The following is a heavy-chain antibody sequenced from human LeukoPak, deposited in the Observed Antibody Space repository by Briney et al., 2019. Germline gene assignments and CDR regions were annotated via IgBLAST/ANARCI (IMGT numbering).Heavy chain of an antibody. Sequence: PSETLSLTXTVSGGPISSYYWSWIRQPPGRGLEWIGYIYYSVSTNYNPSLKGRLTISVDTSKTQFSLQLSSVTAADTAVYYCEREAAGKDAFDIWGQGTMVTVSS. CDR2: IYYSVST. D-gene: IGHD6-13*01. CDR3: EREAAGKDAFDI. J-gene: IGHJ3*02. V-gene: IGHV4-59*13. CDR1: GGPISSYY.